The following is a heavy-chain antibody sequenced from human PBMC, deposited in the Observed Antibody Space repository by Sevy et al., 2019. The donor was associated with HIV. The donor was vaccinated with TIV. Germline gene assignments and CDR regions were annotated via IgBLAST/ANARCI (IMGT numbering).Heavy chain of an antibody. D-gene: IGHD2-2*01. V-gene: IGHV4-59*01. CDR1: GGSNSSYY. J-gene: IGHJ5*02. Sequence: SETLSLTCTVSGGSNSSYYWSWIRQPPGKGLEWIGYIYYSGSTNYNPSLKSRVTISVDTSKNQFSLKLSSVTAADTAVYYCARDRCSSTSCRRGWFDPWGQGTLVTVSS. CDR3: ARDRCSSTSCRRGWFDP. CDR2: IYYSGST.